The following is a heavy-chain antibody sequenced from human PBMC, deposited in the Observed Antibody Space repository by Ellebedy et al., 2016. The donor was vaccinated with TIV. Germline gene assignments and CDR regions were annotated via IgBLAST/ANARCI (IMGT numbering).Heavy chain of an antibody. CDR3: ARGTFLGYYYAMDV. Sequence: ATSVKVSCKATGYDFTSNAVHWVRQAPGQSLEWMGWNNTDTGDRRHSEKFQDRVMITRDTSASTSYMELSSLRSEDTALYYCARGTFLGYYYAMDVWGQGTTVTVSS. CDR2: NNTDTGDR. J-gene: IGHJ6*02. V-gene: IGHV1-3*04. CDR1: GYDFTSNA. D-gene: IGHD2/OR15-2a*01.